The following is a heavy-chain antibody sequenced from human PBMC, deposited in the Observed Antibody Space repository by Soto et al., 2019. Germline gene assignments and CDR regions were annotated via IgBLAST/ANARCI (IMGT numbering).Heavy chain of an antibody. CDR3: AHXGEVGAREYYYYYGMDV. CDR2: IYWNDDK. V-gene: IGHV2-5*01. CDR1: GFSLSTSGVG. J-gene: IGHJ6*02. Sequence: SGPTLVNPTQTLTLTCSFSGFSLSTSGVGVGWIRQPPGKALEWLALIYWNDDKRYSPSLKSRLTITKDTSKNQVVLTMTNMDPVDTATYYCAHXGEVGAREYYYYYGMDVWGQGTTVTVSS. D-gene: IGHD1-26*01.